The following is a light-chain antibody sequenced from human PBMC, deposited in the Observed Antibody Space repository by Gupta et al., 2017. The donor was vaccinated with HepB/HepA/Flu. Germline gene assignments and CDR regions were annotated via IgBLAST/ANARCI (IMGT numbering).Light chain of an antibody. CDR3: NYRDSSGKGV. J-gene: IGLJ2*01. V-gene: IGLV3-19*01. Sequence: SSDLTQDSAVSVSLGQTVRITCQGDSLRSYYASWYQQKPGKAPGLVIDGKNNRPSGIPDRCSGYRSGNTASMTSTGDQAEDEAEYYCNYRDSSGKGVFGGGTKLTVL. CDR2: GKN. CDR1: SLRSYY.